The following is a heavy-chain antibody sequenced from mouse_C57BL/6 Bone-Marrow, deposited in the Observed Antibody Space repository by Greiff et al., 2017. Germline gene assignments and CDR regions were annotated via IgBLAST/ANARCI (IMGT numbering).Heavy chain of an antibody. CDR2: ISYDGSN. CDR1: GYSITSGYY. V-gene: IGHV3-6*01. Sequence: EVKLQESGPGLVKPSQSLSLTCSVTGYSITSGYYWNWIRQFPGNKLEWMGYISYDGSNNYNPSLKNRISITRDTSKNQFFLKLNSVTTEDTATYYCARLLWYPSWFAYWGQGTLVTVSA. J-gene: IGHJ3*01. D-gene: IGHD2-1*01. CDR3: ARLLWYPSWFAY.